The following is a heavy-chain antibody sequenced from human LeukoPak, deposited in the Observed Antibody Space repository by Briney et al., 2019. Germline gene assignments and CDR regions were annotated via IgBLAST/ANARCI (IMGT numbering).Heavy chain of an antibody. CDR3: ARDYHYGSGSAFDY. D-gene: IGHD3-10*01. V-gene: IGHV3-66*01. J-gene: IGHJ4*02. CDR1: GFTVSSNY. CDR2: IYSGGST. Sequence: GGSLRLSCAASGFTVSSNYMSWVRQAPGKGLEWVSVIYSGGSTYYADSVKGRFTISRDNSKNTLYLQMNSLRAEDTAVYYCARDYHYGSGSAFDYWGQGTLVTVCS.